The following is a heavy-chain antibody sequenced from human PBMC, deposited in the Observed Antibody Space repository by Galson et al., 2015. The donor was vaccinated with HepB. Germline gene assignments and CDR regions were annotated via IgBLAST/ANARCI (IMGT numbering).Heavy chain of an antibody. CDR2: IRSDAYGGTK. D-gene: IGHD2-8*02. J-gene: IGHJ6*02. CDR3: NKGAGVLYFYGMDV. CDR1: GFTFCAHS. V-gene: IGHV3-49*04. Sequence: SLRLSCTASGFTFCAHSLSWVRQAPGKGLEWVGRIRSDAYGGTKEYDTSVKGRFIISRDDCKSVAYLLMNSLNDDDTAVYYCNKGAGVLYFYGMDVWGQGTTVTVSS.